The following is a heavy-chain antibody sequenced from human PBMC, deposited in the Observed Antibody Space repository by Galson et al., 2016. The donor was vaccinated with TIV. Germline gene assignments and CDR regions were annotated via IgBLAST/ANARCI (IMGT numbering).Heavy chain of an antibody. CDR2: ISGSGGTT. CDR1: GFTFSTFA. V-gene: IGHV3-23*01. J-gene: IGHJ3*02. CDR3: AKGYEGFNDAFDI. Sequence: SLRLSCAASGFTFSTFAMNWVRQAPGKGLEWVSVISGSGGTTYYADSVKGRFTVSRDNSKNTLCVQMNSLRAEDTAVYYCAKGYEGFNDAFDIWGRGTMVTVSS. D-gene: IGHD5-18*01.